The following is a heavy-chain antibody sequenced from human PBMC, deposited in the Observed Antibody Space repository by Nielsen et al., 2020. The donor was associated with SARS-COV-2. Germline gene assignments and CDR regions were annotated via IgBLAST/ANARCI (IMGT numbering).Heavy chain of an antibody. V-gene: IGHV1-24*01. D-gene: IGHD2-8*01. J-gene: IGHJ6*02. Sequence: ASVKVSCKVSGYTLTELSMHWVRQAPGKGPEWMGGFDPEDGETIYSQKFQGRVTMTEDTSTDTAYMELSSLRSEDTAVYYCATVSAQDIVRMVYGGYYGMDVWGQGTTVTVSS. CDR3: ATVSAQDIVRMVYGGYYGMDV. CDR2: FDPEDGET. CDR1: GYTLTELS.